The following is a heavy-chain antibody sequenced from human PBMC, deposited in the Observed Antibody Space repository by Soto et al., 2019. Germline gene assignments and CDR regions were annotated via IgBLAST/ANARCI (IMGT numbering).Heavy chain of an antibody. CDR1: GGSISSGGFS. Sequence: SETLSLTCAVSGGSISSGGFSWSWIRQPPGKGLESIGYIYHSGSTYYNPSLKSRVTISVDRSKNQFSLKLSSVTAADTAVYYCARCIAAAGPIDDWGQGTLVTVSS. V-gene: IGHV4-30-2*01. J-gene: IGHJ4*02. CDR3: ARCIAAAGPIDD. CDR2: IYHSGST. D-gene: IGHD6-13*01.